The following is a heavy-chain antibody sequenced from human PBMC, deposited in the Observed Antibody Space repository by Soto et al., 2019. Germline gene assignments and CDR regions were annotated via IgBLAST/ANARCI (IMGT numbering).Heavy chain of an antibody. CDR3: TAGPGAIEWCMDV. CDR2: SVVGSGNT. D-gene: IGHD2-2*02. V-gene: IGHV1-58*01. CDR1: GYTLPTSA. J-gene: IGHJ6*01. Sequence: MRRSSITAGYTLPTSACLWVSLPRGQRLEWIGWSVVGSGNTNYAQKFRERVTITRDMSTSTAYMELSSLRSEDTALHYSTAGPGAIEWCMDVWGQGITGAVST.